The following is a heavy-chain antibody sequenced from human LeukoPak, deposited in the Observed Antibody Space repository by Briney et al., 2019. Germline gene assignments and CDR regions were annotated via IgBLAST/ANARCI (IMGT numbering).Heavy chain of an antibody. D-gene: IGHD3-22*01. V-gene: IGHV1-69*05. CDR1: GRTFSSYA. Sequence: SVKVSCKASGRTFSSYAIRWVRQAPGQGLEWMGGILPIFGKANYAQKFQGRVTITTDESTSTAYMELSSLRSEDTAVYYCASCKIPRYYDSSGYSYYFDYWGQGTLVTVSS. CDR3: ASCKIPRYYDSSGYSYYFDY. CDR2: ILPIFGKA. J-gene: IGHJ4*02.